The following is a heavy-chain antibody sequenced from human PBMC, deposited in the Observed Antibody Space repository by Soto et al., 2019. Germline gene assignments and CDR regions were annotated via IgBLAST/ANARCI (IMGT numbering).Heavy chain of an antibody. J-gene: IGHJ4*02. CDR2: SRDKVHSHTT. V-gene: IGHV3-72*01. CDR3: AKGVVSTGYFDY. D-gene: IGHD5-12*01. CDR1: GFTFSDHY. Sequence: ESGGGLVQPGGSLRLSCAASGFTFSDHYMDWVRQAPGKGLEWVGRSRDKVHSHTTEYAASVKGRFTISRADSENLLYLQITNPKTAATAVYYCAKGVVSTGYFDYWGQGTLVNVSS.